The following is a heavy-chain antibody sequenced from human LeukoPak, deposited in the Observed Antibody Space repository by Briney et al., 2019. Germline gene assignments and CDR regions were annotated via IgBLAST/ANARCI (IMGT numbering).Heavy chain of an antibody. Sequence: ASVKVSCKASGYTFTGYYMHWVRQAPGQGLEWMGWINPNSGGTNYAQKFQGRVTMTRDTSISTAYMEPSRLRSDDTAVYYCARGVYSSSWTGYDSWGQGTLVTVSS. CDR3: ARGVYSSSWTGYDS. D-gene: IGHD6-13*01. CDR1: GYTFTGYY. CDR2: INPNSGGT. V-gene: IGHV1-2*02. J-gene: IGHJ5*01.